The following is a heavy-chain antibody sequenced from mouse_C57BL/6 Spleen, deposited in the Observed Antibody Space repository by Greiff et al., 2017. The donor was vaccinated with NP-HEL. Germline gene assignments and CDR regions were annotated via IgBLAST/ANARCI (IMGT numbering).Heavy chain of an antibody. CDR1: GYTFTSYW. D-gene: IGHD2-4*01. CDR3: AREDYDYDWYYFDY. CDR2: IHPNSGST. V-gene: IGHV1-64*01. Sequence: VQLQQPGAELVKPGASVKLSCKASGYTFTSYWMHWVKQRPGQGLEWIGMIHPNSGSTNYNEKFKSKATLTVDKSSSTAYMQLSSLTSDDSAVYYCAREDYDYDWYYFDYWGQGTTLTVSS. J-gene: IGHJ2*01.